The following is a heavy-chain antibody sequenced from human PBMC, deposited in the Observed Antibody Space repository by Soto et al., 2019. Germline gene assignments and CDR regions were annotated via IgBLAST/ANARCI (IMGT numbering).Heavy chain of an antibody. CDR3: ATRAPPTRRDY. CDR2: ISSSGSTI. V-gene: IGHV3-48*03. CDR1: GFTFSSYE. Sequence: PGGSLRLSCAASGFTFSSYEMNWVRQAPGKGLEWVSYISSSGSTIYYADSVKGRFTISRDNAKNSLYLQMSSLRAEDTAVYYCATRAPPTRRDYWGQGTLVTVSS. J-gene: IGHJ4*02. D-gene: IGHD6-6*01.